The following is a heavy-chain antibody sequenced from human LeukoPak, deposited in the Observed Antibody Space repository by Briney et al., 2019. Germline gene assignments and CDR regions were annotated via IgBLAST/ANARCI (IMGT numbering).Heavy chain of an antibody. CDR2: IYSGGST. CDR1: GFTVSSNY. Sequence: PGGSLRLSCAASGFTVSSNYMSWVRQAPGKGLEGVSVIYSGGSTYYADSVKGRFTISRDNSKNTLYLQMNSLRAEDTAVYYCASLYSSSWYLQDNWFDPWGQGTLVTVSS. V-gene: IGHV3-53*01. CDR3: ASLYSSSWYLQDNWFDP. D-gene: IGHD6-13*01. J-gene: IGHJ5*02.